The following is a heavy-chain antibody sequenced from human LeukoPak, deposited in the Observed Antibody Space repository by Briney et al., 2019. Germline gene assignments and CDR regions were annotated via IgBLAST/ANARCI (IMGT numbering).Heavy chain of an antibody. CDR1: GLTFSTYA. D-gene: IGHD3-22*01. V-gene: IGHV3-23*01. CDR3: AKAISGYYFH. CDR2: ISGSGGST. Sequence: GGSLRLSCGASGLTFSTYAMSWVRQAPGKGLEWVSAISGSGGSTYYADSVKGRFTISRDNSKNTLYLQMNSLRAEDTAVYYCAKAISGYYFHWGQGTLVTVSS. J-gene: IGHJ4*02.